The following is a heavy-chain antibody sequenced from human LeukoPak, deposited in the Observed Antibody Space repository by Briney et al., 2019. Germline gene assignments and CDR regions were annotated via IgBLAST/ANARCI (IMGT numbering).Heavy chain of an antibody. Sequence: SGTLSLTCSVSGGSFSNYYCNWIRQPAGKGLEWIGRIDSSGTTKYNPSLKSRVTMSIDTSQREVSLTLSSMTAADTAVYFCVRGSGSYRPLYFFDYWGQGTLVTVSS. V-gene: IGHV4-4*07. J-gene: IGHJ4*02. CDR1: GGSFSNYY. D-gene: IGHD1-26*01. CDR2: IDSSGTT. CDR3: VRGSGSYRPLYFFDY.